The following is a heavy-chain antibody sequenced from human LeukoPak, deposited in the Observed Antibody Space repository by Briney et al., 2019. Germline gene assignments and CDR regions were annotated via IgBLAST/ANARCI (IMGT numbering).Heavy chain of an antibody. Sequence: APVKVSFKASGYTFTSYGISWVRQAPGQGLEWMGWISANNGNTKYNTKYAQNLQGRVTMTTDVSTSTAYMELRTLRSDDTAVYYCARDRDRSGSQSYWGQGTLVTVSS. CDR1: GYTFTSYG. D-gene: IGHD1-26*01. CDR3: ARDRDRSGSQSY. J-gene: IGHJ4*02. V-gene: IGHV1-18*01. CDR2: ISANNGNTKYNT.